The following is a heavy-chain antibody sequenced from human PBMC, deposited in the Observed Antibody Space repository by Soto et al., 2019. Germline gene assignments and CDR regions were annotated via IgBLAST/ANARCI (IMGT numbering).Heavy chain of an antibody. Sequence: PGGSLRLSCAAAGFTFNNYAMSWVRQAPGKGLEWVSGISGRGGSTYYADSVRGRFTISRDNSKNTLYLQMNSLRAEDTAVYYCAKDIEMVPGPSAYWGQGTLVTVSS. CDR1: GFTFNNYA. V-gene: IGHV3-23*01. J-gene: IGHJ4*02. D-gene: IGHD2-8*01. CDR2: ISGRGGST. CDR3: AKDIEMVPGPSAY.